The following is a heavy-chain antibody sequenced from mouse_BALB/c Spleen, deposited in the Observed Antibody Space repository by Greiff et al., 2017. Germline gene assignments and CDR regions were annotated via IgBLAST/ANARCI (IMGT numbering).Heavy chain of an antibody. Sequence: QVQLQQSGPELVKPGASVRISCKASGYTFTSYYIHWVKQRPGQGLEWIGWIYPGNVNTKYNEKFKGKATLTADKSSSTAYMQLSSLTSEDSAVYFCARSGDYDRAWFAYWGQGTLVTVSA. CDR2: IYPGNVNT. V-gene: IGHV1S56*01. CDR3: ARSGDYDRAWFAY. J-gene: IGHJ3*01. D-gene: IGHD2-4*01. CDR1: GYTFTSYY.